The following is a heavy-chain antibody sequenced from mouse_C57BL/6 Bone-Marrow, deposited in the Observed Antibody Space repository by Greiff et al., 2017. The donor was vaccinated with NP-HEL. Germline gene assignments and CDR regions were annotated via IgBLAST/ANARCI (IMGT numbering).Heavy chain of an antibody. J-gene: IGHJ3*01. CDR1: GYTFTSYW. Sequence: VQLQQSGAELVRPGTSVKLSCKASGYTFTSYWMHWVKQRPGQGLEWIGVIDPSDSYTNYNQKFKGKATLTVDTSSSTAYMQLSSLTSEDSAVYYCARSRLCPFAYWGQGTLVTVSA. V-gene: IGHV1-59*01. D-gene: IGHD3-2*02. CDR3: ARSRLCPFAY. CDR2: IDPSDSYT.